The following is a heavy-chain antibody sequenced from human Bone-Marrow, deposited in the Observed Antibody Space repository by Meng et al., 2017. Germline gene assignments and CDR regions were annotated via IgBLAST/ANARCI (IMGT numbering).Heavy chain of an antibody. J-gene: IGHJ5*02. CDR3: AREQYSSSWFRRARENNWFDP. D-gene: IGHD6-13*01. CDR2: IWYDGSNK. V-gene: IGHV3-33*01. CDR1: GFTFSSYG. Sequence: GESLKISCAASGFTFSSYGMHWVRQAPGKGLEWVAVIWYDGSNKYYADSVKGRFTISRDNSKNTLYLQMNSLRAEDTAVYYCAREQYSSSWFRRARENNWFDPWGQGTLVTVSS.